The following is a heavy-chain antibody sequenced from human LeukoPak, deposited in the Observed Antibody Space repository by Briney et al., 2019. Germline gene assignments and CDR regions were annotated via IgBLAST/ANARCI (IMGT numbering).Heavy chain of an antibody. Sequence: GGSLRLSCAASGFTFSSHDMSWVRQAPGKGLEWVSSTDPSSSRIYYADSVKGRFTISRDNAKNSLYLQMNSLRPEDTAFYYCAREDDFRFDPWGQGTLVTVSS. D-gene: IGHD3-3*01. CDR2: TDPSSSRI. J-gene: IGHJ5*02. CDR3: AREDDFRFDP. V-gene: IGHV3-21*04. CDR1: GFTFSSHD.